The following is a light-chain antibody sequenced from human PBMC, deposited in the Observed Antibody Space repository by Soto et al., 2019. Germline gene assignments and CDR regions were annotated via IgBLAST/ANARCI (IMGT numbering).Light chain of an antibody. CDR3: QQANSFPIT. V-gene: IGKV1-12*01. Sequence: DIQMTQSPSSLSASVGDRVTITCRASQDVSTWLAWYQQKPGKAPKLLIYGATNLPSGVPFRFSGSGSGIDFSLSISSLQPEDFAAYYCQQANSFPITFGQGTRLEIK. CDR2: GAT. CDR1: QDVSTW. J-gene: IGKJ5*01.